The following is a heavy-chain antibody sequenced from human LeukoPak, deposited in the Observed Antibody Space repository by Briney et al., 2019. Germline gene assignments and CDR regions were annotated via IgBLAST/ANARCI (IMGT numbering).Heavy chain of an antibody. D-gene: IGHD4-17*01. CDR2: VKQDGSDK. CDR3: ARTTILDY. Sequence: GGSLRLSCAASGFTFSSFYMTWVRQAPGKGLEWVATVKQDGSDKHYVDSVKGRFIISRDNAKNSLYLQMNSLRAEDTAVYYCARTTILDYWGQGTLVTVSS. CDR1: GFTFSSFY. V-gene: IGHV3-7*01. J-gene: IGHJ4*02.